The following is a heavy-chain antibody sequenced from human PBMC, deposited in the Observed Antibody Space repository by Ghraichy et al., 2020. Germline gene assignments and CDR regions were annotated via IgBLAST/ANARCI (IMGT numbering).Heavy chain of an antibody. V-gene: IGHV1-18*01. CDR2: ISAFNGNT. CDR1: GYTFTSYG. Sequence: ASVMVSCKASGYTFTSYGISWVRQAPGQGLEWMGWISAFNGNTNYAQKLQGRVTMTTDTSTSTAYMELRSLRSDDTAGYYCAREYGYSSGWSPDYWGQGTLVTVSS. J-gene: IGHJ4*02. D-gene: IGHD6-19*01. CDR3: AREYGYSSGWSPDY.